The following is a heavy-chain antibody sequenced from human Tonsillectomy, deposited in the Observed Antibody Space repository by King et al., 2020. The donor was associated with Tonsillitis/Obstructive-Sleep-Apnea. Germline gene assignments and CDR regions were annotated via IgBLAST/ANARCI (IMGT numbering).Heavy chain of an antibody. D-gene: IGHD6-19*01. CDR3: ARAELSSAWDYYFDY. V-gene: IGHV3-53*01. J-gene: IGHJ4*02. CDR2: IYSGGST. CDR1: EFTVSSYY. Sequence: VQLVESGGGLIQPGGSLRLSCAASEFTVSSYYMSWVRQAPGMGLEWLSVIYSGGSTYYADSVKGRFTISRDNSKNTLYLQMNSLRAEDTAVYYCARAELSSAWDYYFDYWGQGTLVTVSS.